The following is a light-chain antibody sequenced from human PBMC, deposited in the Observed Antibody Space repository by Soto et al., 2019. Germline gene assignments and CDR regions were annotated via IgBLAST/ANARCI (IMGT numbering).Light chain of an antibody. Sequence: QSVLTQSSSASASLGSSDKLTCTLSSGHSSYIIAWHQQQPGKAPRYLMKLEGSGSYNKGSGVPDRFSGSSSGADRYLTISNLQFEDEADYYCETWDSNTRVFGGGTKLTFL. J-gene: IGLJ3*02. CDR1: SGHSSYI. CDR2: LEGSGSY. CDR3: ETWDSNTRV. V-gene: IGLV4-60*02.